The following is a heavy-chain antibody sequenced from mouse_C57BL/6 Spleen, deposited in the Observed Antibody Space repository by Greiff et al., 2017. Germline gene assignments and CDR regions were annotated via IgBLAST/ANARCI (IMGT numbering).Heavy chain of an antibody. Sequence: EVQLVESGPGLVKPSQSLSLTCSVTGYSITSGYYWNWIRQFPGNKLEWMGYISYDGSNNYNPSLKNRISITRDTSKNQFFLKLNSVTTEDTATYYCARDRTVSWYFDVWGTGTTGTVSS. CDR2: ISYDGSN. V-gene: IGHV3-6*01. D-gene: IGHD1-1*01. CDR3: ARDRTVSWYFDV. CDR1: GYSITSGYY. J-gene: IGHJ1*03.